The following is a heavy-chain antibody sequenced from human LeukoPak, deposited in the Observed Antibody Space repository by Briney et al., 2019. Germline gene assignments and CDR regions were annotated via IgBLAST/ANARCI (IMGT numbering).Heavy chain of an antibody. D-gene: IGHD1-26*01. CDR1: GFTFSNYG. Sequence: GGSLRLSCAASGFTFSNYGIHWVRQAPGKGLEWVAVISADGSLKYYADSVKGRFTISRDNSKNTLFLQMNTLRAEDTAVYYCAKKYSTGLDPWGQGTLVTVSS. CDR3: AKKYSTGLDP. J-gene: IGHJ5*02. V-gene: IGHV3-30*18. CDR2: ISADGSLK.